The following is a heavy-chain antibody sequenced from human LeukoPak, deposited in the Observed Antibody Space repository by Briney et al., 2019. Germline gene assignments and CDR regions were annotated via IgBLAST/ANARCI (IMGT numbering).Heavy chain of an antibody. CDR1: GFTFSSYA. J-gene: IGHJ4*02. D-gene: IGHD3-3*01. CDR2: ISYDGSNK. Sequence: HSGGSLRLSCAASGFTFSSYAMHWVRQAPGKGLEWVAVISYDGSNKYYADSVKGRFTIPRDNSKNTLYLQMNSLRAEDTAVYYCAKDLYYDSGWGQGTLVTVSS. CDR3: AKDLYYDSG. V-gene: IGHV3-30-3*01.